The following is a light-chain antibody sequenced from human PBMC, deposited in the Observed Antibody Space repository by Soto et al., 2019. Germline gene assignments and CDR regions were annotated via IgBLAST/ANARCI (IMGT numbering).Light chain of an antibody. CDR1: TGTVTTGHF. CDR2: DTT. CDR3: LLSYSGPRVV. V-gene: IGLV7-46*01. J-gene: IGLJ2*01. Sequence: QAVVTQEPSLTVSPGGTVTLTCGSSTGTVTTGHFPYWFQQKPGQAPRTLIYDTTNKHSWTPARFSASLLGGKAALTLSGAQPEDEAEYYCLLSYSGPRVVFGGGTNLTVL.